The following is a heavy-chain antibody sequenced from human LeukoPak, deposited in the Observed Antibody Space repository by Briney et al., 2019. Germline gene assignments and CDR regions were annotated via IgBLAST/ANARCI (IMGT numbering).Heavy chain of an antibody. D-gene: IGHD3-10*01. Sequence: GGSLRLSCAASGITFSNAWMSWVRQAPGKGLEWVGRIKSKTDGGTTDYAAPVKGRFTISRDDSKNTLYLQMNSLKTEDTAVYYCTTDGTYYGSGSYSYWGQGTLVTVSS. CDR2: IKSKTDGGTT. J-gene: IGHJ4*02. V-gene: IGHV3-15*01. CDR3: TTDGTYYGSGSYSY. CDR1: GITFSNAW.